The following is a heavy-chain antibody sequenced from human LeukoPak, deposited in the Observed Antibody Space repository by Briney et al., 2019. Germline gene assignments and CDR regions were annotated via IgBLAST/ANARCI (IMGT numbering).Heavy chain of an antibody. CDR2: ISSDKSDK. CDR3: AKDSRVYSSGWYDGGGDY. Sequence: PGGSLRLSCAASGFTSSNYAMHWVRQAPGKGLEWVAFISSDKSDKYYADSVKGRFTISRDNSKNTLYLQMNSLRAEDTAVYYCAKDSRVYSSGWYDGGGDYWGQGTLVTVSS. V-gene: IGHV3-30-3*01. J-gene: IGHJ4*02. D-gene: IGHD6-19*01. CDR1: GFTSSNYA.